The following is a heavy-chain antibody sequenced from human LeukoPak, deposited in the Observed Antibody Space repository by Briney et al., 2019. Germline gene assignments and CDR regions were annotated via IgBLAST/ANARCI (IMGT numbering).Heavy chain of an antibody. V-gene: IGHV4-59*08. CDR2: IYYSGST. CDR3: ARWFGFRFDP. D-gene: IGHD3-16*01. CDR1: GGSISSYY. J-gene: IGHJ5*02. Sequence: PSETLSLTCTVSGGSISSYYWSWIRQPPGKGLEWIGYIYYSGSTNYNPSLKSRVTISVDTSKNQFSLKLSSVTAADTAVYYCARWFGFRFDPWGQGTLVTVSS.